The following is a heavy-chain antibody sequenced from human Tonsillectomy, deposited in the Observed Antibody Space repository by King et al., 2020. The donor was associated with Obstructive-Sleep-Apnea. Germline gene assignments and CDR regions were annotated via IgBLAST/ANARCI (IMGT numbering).Heavy chain of an antibody. J-gene: IGHJ4*02. V-gene: IGHV4-39*07. CDR2: IYYSGST. CDR1: GGSISSGSYY. CDR3: ARDSSGWYTKY. D-gene: IGHD6-19*01. Sequence: QLQESGPGLLKPSETLSLTCTVSGGSISSGSYYWGWIRQPPGKGLEWIGSIYYSGSTYYNPSLKSRVTVSVDTSKNQFSLKLSSVTAADTALYYCARDSSGWYTKYWGQGTLVTVSS.